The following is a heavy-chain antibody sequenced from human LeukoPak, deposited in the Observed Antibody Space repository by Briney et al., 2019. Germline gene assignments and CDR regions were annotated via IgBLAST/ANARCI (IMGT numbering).Heavy chain of an antibody. J-gene: IGHJ6*03. V-gene: IGHV4-61*02. D-gene: IGHD5-24*01. CDR2: IYTSGST. Sequence: PSETLSLTCTVSGGSISSGSYYWSWIRQPAGKGLEWIGRIYTSGSTNYNPSLKSRVTMSVVTSKNQFSLKLSSVTAADTAVYYCARGRRDGYTLYYMDVWAKGTTVTISS. CDR1: GGSISSGSYY. CDR3: ARGRRDGYTLYYMDV.